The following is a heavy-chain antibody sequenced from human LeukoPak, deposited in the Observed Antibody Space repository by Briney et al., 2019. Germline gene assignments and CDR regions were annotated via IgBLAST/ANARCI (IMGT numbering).Heavy chain of an antibody. D-gene: IGHD5-18*01. V-gene: IGHV1-2*02. CDR3: TRGQYNYGRDWFDP. J-gene: IGHJ5*02. CDR1: GYSFTDYY. CDR2: INPDSGGT. Sequence: ASVKVSCKASGYSFTDYYMHWVRQAAGQGLEWTGWINPDSGGTNFAQKFQGRVTMTRDTSISTAYMELSRLRSDDTAVYYCTRGQYNYGRDWFDPWGQGTLVTVSS.